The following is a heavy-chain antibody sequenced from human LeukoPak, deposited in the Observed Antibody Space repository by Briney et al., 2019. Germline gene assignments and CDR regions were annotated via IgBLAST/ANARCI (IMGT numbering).Heavy chain of an antibody. Sequence: GESLKISCRGSGYSFTSYWIGWVRQMPGKGLEWMGIIYPGDSDTRYSPPFQGQVTISADKSISTAYLQWSSLKASDTAMYYCARVLQLERFDYWGQGTLVTVSS. J-gene: IGHJ4*02. D-gene: IGHD1-1*01. CDR2: IYPGDSDT. CDR3: ARVLQLERFDY. V-gene: IGHV5-51*01. CDR1: GYSFTSYW.